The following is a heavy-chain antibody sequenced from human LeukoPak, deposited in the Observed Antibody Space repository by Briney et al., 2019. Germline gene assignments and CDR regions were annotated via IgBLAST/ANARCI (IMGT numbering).Heavy chain of an antibody. CDR3: ARETTCSGGSCYPQYYYYYYMDV. CDR2: IYYSGST. Sequence: PSETLSLTCTVSGGSISSGDYYWSWIRQPPGKGLEWIGYIYYSGSTYYNPSLKSRVTISVDTSKNQFSLKLSSVTAADTAVYYCARETTCSGGSCYPQYYYYYYMDVWGKGTTVTVSS. V-gene: IGHV4-30-4*08. CDR1: GGSISSGDYY. D-gene: IGHD2-15*01. J-gene: IGHJ6*03.